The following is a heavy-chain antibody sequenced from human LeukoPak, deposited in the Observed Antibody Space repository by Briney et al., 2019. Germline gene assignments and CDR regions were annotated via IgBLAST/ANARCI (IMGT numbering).Heavy chain of an antibody. CDR3: ARVSGFIDTAMVTETGYYYYGMDV. V-gene: IGHV4-59*01. CDR2: IYYSGST. CDR1: GGSISSYY. D-gene: IGHD5-18*01. Sequence: SETLSLTCTVSGGSISSYYWSWIRQPPGKGLEWIGYIYYSGSTNYNPSLKSRVTISVDTSKNQFSLKLSSVTAADTAVYYCARVSGFIDTAMVTETGYYYYGMDVWGQGTTVSVSS. J-gene: IGHJ6*02.